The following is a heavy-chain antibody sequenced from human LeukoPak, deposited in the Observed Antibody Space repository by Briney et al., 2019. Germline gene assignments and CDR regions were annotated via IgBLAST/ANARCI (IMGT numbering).Heavy chain of an antibody. J-gene: IGHJ3*02. CDR1: GGSISSYY. V-gene: IGHV4-4*07. CDR2: IYTSGST. Sequence: SSETLSLTCTVSGGSISSYYWSWIRQPAGKGLEWIGRIYTSGSTNYNPSLKSRVTMSVDMSTNQFSLKLSSVTAADTAVYYCARVDIVVVPAADKRLQPRAFDIWGQGTMVTVSS. CDR3: ARVDIVVVPAADKRLQPRAFDI. D-gene: IGHD2-2*03.